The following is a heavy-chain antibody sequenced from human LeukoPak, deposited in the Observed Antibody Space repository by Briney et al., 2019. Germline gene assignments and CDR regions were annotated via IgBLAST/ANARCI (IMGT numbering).Heavy chain of an antibody. J-gene: IGHJ6*02. D-gene: IGHD6-19*01. V-gene: IGHV3-30-3*01. CDR3: ARGGGLFSEAVAVVDHGMDV. CDR2: ISYDGSNK. Sequence: PGGSLRLSCAASGFTFSSYDMNWVRQAPGKGLEWVAVISYDGSNKYYADSVKGRFTISRDNSKNTLYLQMNSLRAEDTAVYYCARGGGLFSEAVAVVDHGMDVWGQGTTVTVSS. CDR1: GFTFSSYD.